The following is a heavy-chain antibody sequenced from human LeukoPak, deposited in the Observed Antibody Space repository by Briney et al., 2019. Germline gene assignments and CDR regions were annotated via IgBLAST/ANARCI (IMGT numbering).Heavy chain of an antibody. J-gene: IGHJ4*02. Sequence: GGSLRLSCAASGFTFSTYGMHWVRRAPGKGLEWLAVIWNDGSKKFYAASVKGRFSISRDNSKNTLYLQMNSLRAEDTAVYYCARDSLGGDYWGQGTLATVSS. V-gene: IGHV3-33*01. CDR1: GFTFSTYG. CDR3: ARDSLGGDY. CDR2: IWNDGSKK. D-gene: IGHD3-16*01.